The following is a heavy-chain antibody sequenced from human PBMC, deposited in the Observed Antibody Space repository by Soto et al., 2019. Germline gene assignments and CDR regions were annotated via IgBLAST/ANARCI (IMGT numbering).Heavy chain of an antibody. Sequence: QLQLQESGPGLVKPSETLSLTCTVSGGSISSSSYYWGWIRQPPGKGLEWIGSIYYSGSTYYNPSLKSRVTISVDTSKNQFSLKLSSVTAADTAVYYCATPYCTSGVCYTGAFDIWGQGTMVTVSS. D-gene: IGHD2-8*01. V-gene: IGHV4-39*01. CDR3: ATPYCTSGVCYTGAFDI. CDR1: GGSISSSSYY. J-gene: IGHJ3*02. CDR2: IYYSGST.